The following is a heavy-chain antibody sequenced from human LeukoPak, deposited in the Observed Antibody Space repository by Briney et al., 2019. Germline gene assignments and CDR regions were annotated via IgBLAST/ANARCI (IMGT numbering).Heavy chain of an antibody. CDR3: GRCETDPVSSTSCYFSY. D-gene: IGHD2-2*01. CDR1: GFTFDDYA. J-gene: IGHJ4*02. CDR2: ISWNSGSI. Sequence: QPGRSLRLSCAASGFTFDDYAMHWVRQAPGKGLEWVSGISWNSGSIGYADSVKGRFTISRDNAKNSLYLQMNSLRAEDTALYYCGRCETDPVSSTSCYFSYWGQGTLVTVSS. V-gene: IGHV3-9*01.